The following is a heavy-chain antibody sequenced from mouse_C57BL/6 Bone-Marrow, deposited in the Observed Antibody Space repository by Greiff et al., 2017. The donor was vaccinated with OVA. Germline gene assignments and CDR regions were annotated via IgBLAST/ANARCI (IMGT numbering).Heavy chain of an antibody. J-gene: IGHJ4*01. CDR1: GFTFSSYA. V-gene: IGHV5-9-1*02. CDR3: TRGGSPHYYAMDY. CDR2: ISSGGDYI. Sequence: EVKLMESGEGLVKPGGSLKLSCAASGFTFSSYAMSWVRQTPEKRLEWVAYISSGGDYIYYADTVKGRFTISRDNARNTLYLQMSSLTSEDTAMYYYTRGGSPHYYAMDYWGKGTTVTVSS.